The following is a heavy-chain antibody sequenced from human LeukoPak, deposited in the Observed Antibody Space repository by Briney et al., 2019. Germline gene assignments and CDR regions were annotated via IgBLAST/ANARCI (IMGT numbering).Heavy chain of an antibody. J-gene: IGHJ4*02. CDR3: ARDLKCSSSRKPDY. D-gene: IGHD6-13*01. Sequence: ASVKVSCKASGYTFTGYYMHWVRQAPGQGLEWMGWINPNSGGTNYAQKFQGRVTMTRDTSISTAYMELSRLRSDDTAVYYCARDLKCSSSRKPDYWGQGTLVTVSS. V-gene: IGHV1-2*02. CDR2: INPNSGGT. CDR1: GYTFTGYY.